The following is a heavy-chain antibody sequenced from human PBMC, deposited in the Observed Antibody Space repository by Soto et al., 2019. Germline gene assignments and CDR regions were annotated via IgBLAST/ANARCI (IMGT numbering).Heavy chain of an antibody. CDR2: ISYDGSNK. CDR3: AKDVVVGATTGLGDYYYYYGMDV. CDR1: GFTFSSYG. J-gene: IGHJ6*02. V-gene: IGHV3-30*18. D-gene: IGHD1-26*01. Sequence: GGSLRLSCAASGFTFSSYGMHWVRQAPGKGLEWVAVISYDGSNKYYADSVKGRFTISRDNSKNTLYLQMNSLRAEDTAVFYCAKDVVVGATTGLGDYYYYYGMDVWGQGTTVTVSS.